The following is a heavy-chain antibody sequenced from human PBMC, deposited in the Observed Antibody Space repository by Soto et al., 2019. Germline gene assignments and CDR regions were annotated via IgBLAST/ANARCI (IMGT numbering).Heavy chain of an antibody. D-gene: IGHD2-2*01. Sequence: QVQLVQSGPEVKTPGASVKVSCKGLNYTFGKYAINWVRQALGQGLEGMGWISPFSSSTHSAHNFQGRLTLTTDTAAATAYMELTGLRSADTALYYCTREAIVVIPAAQPSHFDSWGQGTLVTVSS. CDR2: ISPFSSST. J-gene: IGHJ4*02. CDR1: NYTFGKYA. V-gene: IGHV1-18*01. CDR3: TREAIVVIPAAQPSHFDS.